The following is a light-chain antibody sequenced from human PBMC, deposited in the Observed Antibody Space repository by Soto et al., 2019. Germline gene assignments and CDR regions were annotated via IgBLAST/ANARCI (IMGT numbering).Light chain of an antibody. CDR2: DAS. CDR3: QQANSFPIT. Sequence: DIQMTQSPSSLSASVGDSVTSTCRASQSISSWLAWYQQKPGKAPKLLIYDASSLESGVPSRFSGSGSGTEFTLTISSLQPDDFATYYCQQANSFPITFGQGTRLEIK. V-gene: IGKV1-5*01. CDR1: QSISSW. J-gene: IGKJ5*01.